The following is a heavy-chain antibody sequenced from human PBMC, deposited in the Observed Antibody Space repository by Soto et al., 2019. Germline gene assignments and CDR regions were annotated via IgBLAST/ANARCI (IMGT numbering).Heavy chain of an antibody. CDR1: RGSVSSQTHF. D-gene: IGHD1-26*01. Sequence: QVHLQESGPGLLKPSETLSLTCTVTRGSVSSQTHFWTWIRQPPGKGLEWIGYKYYSGISNYNPSLQSRVTISVDTSKNQFSLRLTSVTAADTAVYFCVREDMSGTYYFDAWGQGARVTVSS. CDR3: VREDMSGTYYFDA. J-gene: IGHJ4*02. CDR2: KYYSGIS. V-gene: IGHV4-61*01.